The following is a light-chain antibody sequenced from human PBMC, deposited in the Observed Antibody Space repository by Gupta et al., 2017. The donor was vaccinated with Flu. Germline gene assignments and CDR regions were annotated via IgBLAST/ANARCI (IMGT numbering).Light chain of an antibody. CDR1: SSDVGDYNY. J-gene: IGLJ2*01. Sequence: TRSCTGTSSDVGDYNYVSWYQQHPGRAPKLMIYDVSNRPSGVSDRCSGSKSGNTAYLTISGLQAEDEAVYYCSSYRSSSTLVVLFGGGTKLTVL. CDR2: DVS. CDR3: SSYRSSSTLVVL. V-gene: IGLV2-14*01.